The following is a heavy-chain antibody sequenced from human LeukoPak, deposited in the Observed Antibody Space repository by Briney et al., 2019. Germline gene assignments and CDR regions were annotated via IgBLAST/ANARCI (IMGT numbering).Heavy chain of an antibody. CDR2: IKQDGSEK. Sequence: QTGGSLRLSCAASGFTFSSYWMSSVRQAPGKGLEWVANIKQDGSEKYYVDSVKGRFTISRDNAKNSLYLQMNSLRAEDTAVYYCARELVVPAAVTGDYWGQGTLVTVSS. CDR3: ARELVVPAAVTGDY. CDR1: GFTFSSYW. V-gene: IGHV3-7*03. J-gene: IGHJ4*02. D-gene: IGHD2-2*01.